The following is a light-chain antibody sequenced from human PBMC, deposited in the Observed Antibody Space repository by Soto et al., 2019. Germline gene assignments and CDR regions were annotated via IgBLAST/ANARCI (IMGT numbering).Light chain of an antibody. J-gene: IGKJ1*01. Sequence: EIVMTQSPATLSVSPGERATLSCRASQSVRRNLAWYQQKPGQPPRLLMYGASTRATGIPARFSGSGSGTEFTLTISSLQSEAFAIYYCHQYNNWPPWTFGQGTKVEVK. CDR3: HQYNNWPPWT. CDR2: GAS. CDR1: QSVRRN. V-gene: IGKV3-15*01.